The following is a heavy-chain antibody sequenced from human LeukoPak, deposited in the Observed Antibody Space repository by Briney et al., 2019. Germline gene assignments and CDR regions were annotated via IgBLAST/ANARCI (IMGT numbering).Heavy chain of an antibody. V-gene: IGHV3-48*03. D-gene: IGHD3-10*02. J-gene: IGHJ6*04. Sequence: GGSLRLSCVASGFTFSSYEMTWVRHAPGKGRGWLSYISSSGVNISSANSVKGRFTISRDNAKNSLYLKMNSLSAEDTAVYYCAELGITMIGGVWGKGTTVTISS. CDR2: ISSSGVNI. CDR3: AELGITMIGGV. CDR1: GFTFSSYE.